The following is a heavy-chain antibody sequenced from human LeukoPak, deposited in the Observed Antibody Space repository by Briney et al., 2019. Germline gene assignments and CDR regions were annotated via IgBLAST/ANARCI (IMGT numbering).Heavy chain of an antibody. V-gene: IGHV3-7*01. CDR1: GFTFSSFW. J-gene: IGHJ5*02. D-gene: IGHD6-19*01. Sequence: PGGSLSLSCAASGFTFSSFWMSWVRQAPGTGLEWVANIKQVGSEKYYVDSVKGRFTISRDNAKNSLYLQMNSLRVEDTAVYYCAKCSTSAYTTGWCNWIDPWSQGALVTVSS. CDR2: IKQVGSEK. CDR3: AKCSTSAYTTGWCNWIDP.